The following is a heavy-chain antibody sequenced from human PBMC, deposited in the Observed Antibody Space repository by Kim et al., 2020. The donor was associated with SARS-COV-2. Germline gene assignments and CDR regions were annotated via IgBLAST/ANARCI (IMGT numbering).Heavy chain of an antibody. J-gene: IGHJ5*02. Sequence: ASVKVSCEASGYSFSSYGINWVRQAPGQGLEWMGWISTSNTNTDYAQKFQGRVTMTADTSTSTAYMELRSLKSDDTAVYYCARDGDAYGDFVSWGQGTLVTVSS. V-gene: IGHV1-18*01. CDR3: ARDGDAYGDFVS. CDR1: GYSFSSYG. D-gene: IGHD4-17*01. CDR2: ISTSNTNT.